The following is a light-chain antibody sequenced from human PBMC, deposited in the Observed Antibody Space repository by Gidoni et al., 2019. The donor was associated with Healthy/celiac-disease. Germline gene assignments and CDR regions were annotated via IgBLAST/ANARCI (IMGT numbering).Light chain of an antibody. CDR2: WAS. CDR3: QQYYSTPLT. CDR1: QSVLYSSNNKNY. V-gene: IGKV4-1*01. Sequence: DIVLTQDPDSLAVSLGERATINCKSSQSVLYSSNNKNYFAWYQQKPGQPPKLLIYWASTRESGVPDRFSGSGSGTDFTLAISSLQAEDVAVYYCQQYYSTPLTFGGGTQVEIK. J-gene: IGKJ4*01.